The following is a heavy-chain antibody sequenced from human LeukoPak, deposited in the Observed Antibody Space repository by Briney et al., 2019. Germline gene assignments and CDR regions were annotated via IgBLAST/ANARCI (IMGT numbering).Heavy chain of an antibody. D-gene: IGHD6-19*01. Sequence: AETLCLSCTVSGGSISSSSYYWGWIRQPPGKGLEWIGSIYYSGSSYYNPSAKCRVTISVDTSKNQFSLKLSSVTAADTAVYYCARFRLIAVAGFDYWGQGTLVADSS. CDR3: ARFRLIAVAGFDY. J-gene: IGHJ4*02. CDR2: IYYSGSS. CDR1: GGSISSSSYY. V-gene: IGHV4-39*01.